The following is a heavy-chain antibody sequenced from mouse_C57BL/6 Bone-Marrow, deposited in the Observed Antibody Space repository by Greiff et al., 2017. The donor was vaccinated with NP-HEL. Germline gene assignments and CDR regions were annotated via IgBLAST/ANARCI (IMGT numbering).Heavy chain of an antibody. V-gene: IGHV5-6*01. J-gene: IGHJ2*01. CDR3: ARQTSDY. CDR1: GFTFSSYG. Sequence: EVQVVESGGDLVKPGGSLKLSCAASGFTFSSYGMSWVRQTPDKRLEWVATISSGGSYTYYPDSVKGRFTISRDNAKNTLYLQMSSLKSEDTAMYYCARQTSDYWGQGTTLTVSS. CDR2: ISSGGSYT.